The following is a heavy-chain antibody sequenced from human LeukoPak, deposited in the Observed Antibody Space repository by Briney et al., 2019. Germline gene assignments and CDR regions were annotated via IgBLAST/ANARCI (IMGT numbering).Heavy chain of an antibody. CDR1: GFTFSSYS. CDR3: ARDHYYDSSGYTPAGDAFDI. V-gene: IGHV3-48*04. Sequence: GGSLRLSCAASGFTFSSYSMNWVRQAPGKGLEWVSYISSSSSTIYYADSVKGRFTISRDNAKNSLYLQMNSLRAEDTAAYYCARDHYYDSSGYTPAGDAFDIWGQGTMVTVSS. J-gene: IGHJ3*02. D-gene: IGHD3-22*01. CDR2: ISSSSSTI.